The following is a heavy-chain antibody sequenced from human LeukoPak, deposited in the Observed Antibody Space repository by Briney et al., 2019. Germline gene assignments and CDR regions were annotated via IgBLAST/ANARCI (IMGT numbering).Heavy chain of an antibody. CDR2: IYHSGST. Sequence: TPSETLSLTCAVSGGSISSSNWWSWVRQPPGKGLEWIGEIYHSGSTNYNPSLKSRVTISVDKSKNQFSLKLSSVTAADTAVYYCARGDDFWSGYSPDYYYYYMDVWGKGTTVTVSS. CDR3: ARGDDFWSGYSPDYYYYYMDV. J-gene: IGHJ6*03. D-gene: IGHD3-3*01. CDR1: GGSISSSNW. V-gene: IGHV4-4*02.